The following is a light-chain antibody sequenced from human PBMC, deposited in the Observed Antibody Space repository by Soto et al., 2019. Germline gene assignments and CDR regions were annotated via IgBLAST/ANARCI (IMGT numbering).Light chain of an antibody. Sequence: QSVLTQPASVSGSPVQSITISCTGTSSDVWSCNFFSWYQQYPGKFPKLMIYEGTNRTAGFSNRFSGSKPGKTASLTISGLQAEDEADYYGFSYAGXTYVFGPGNKVXV. CDR1: SSDVWSCNF. V-gene: IGLV2-23*01. CDR3: FSYAGXTYV. J-gene: IGLJ1*01. CDR2: EGT.